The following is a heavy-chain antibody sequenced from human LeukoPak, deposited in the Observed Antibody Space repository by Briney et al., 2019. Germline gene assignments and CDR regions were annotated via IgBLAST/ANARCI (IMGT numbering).Heavy chain of an antibody. Sequence: GGSLRLSCAASGFTFSSYWMHWVRQAPGKGLVWVSRINSDGSSTSYADSVKGRFTIPRDNAKNTLYLQMNSLRAEDTAVYYCARDYGTGGDWYFDYWGQGTLVTVSS. D-gene: IGHD2-21*02. CDR3: ARDYGTGGDWYFDY. V-gene: IGHV3-74*01. J-gene: IGHJ4*02. CDR1: GFTFSSYW. CDR2: INSDGSST.